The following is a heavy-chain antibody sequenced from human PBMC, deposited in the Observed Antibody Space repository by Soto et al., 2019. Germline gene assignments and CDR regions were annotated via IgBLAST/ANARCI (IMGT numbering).Heavy chain of an antibody. CDR2: INHSGST. CDR3: AKLGFWSGCYGMDV. CDR1: GGSFSGYY. D-gene: IGHD3-3*01. J-gene: IGHJ6*02. V-gene: IGHV4-34*01. Sequence: SETLSLTCAVYGGSFSGYYWSWIRQPPGKGLEWIGEINHSGSTNYNPSLKSRVTISVDTSKNQFSLKLSSVTAADTAVYYCAKLGFWSGCYGMDVWGQGTTVTVSS.